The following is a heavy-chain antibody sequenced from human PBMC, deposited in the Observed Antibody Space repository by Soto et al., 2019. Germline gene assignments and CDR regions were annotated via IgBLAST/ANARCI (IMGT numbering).Heavy chain of an antibody. CDR3: ARGKRWLQRLDY. Sequence: EVQLVESGGGLVKTGGSLRLSCAASGFTFSSYSMNLVRQAPGKGLEWVSSISSSSSYIYYADSVKGRFTISRDNAKNSLYLQMNSLRAEDTAVYYCARGKRWLQRLDYWGQGTLVTVSS. D-gene: IGHD5-12*01. J-gene: IGHJ4*02. CDR2: ISSSSSYI. CDR1: GFTFSSYS. V-gene: IGHV3-21*01.